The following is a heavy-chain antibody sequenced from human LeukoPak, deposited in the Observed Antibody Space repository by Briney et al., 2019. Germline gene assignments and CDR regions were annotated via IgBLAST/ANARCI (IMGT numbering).Heavy chain of an antibody. D-gene: IGHD2-15*01. V-gene: IGHV5-51*01. CDR2: IYPGDSDT. J-gene: IGHJ4*02. CDR3: ARQKGSCCSH. CDR1: GYSFTSYW. Sequence: GASLQISCKGSGYSFTSYWIGCVRQMPGKGLEWMGSIYPGDSDTRYSPSLHGQVTISADKSLSTAYLQWSSLNASDTAMYYCARQKGSCCSHWGQGTLVTVSS.